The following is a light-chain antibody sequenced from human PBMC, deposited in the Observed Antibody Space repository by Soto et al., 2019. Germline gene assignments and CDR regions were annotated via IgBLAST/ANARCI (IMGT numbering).Light chain of an antibody. Sequence: DIQMTQSPSTLSASVGDRVTITCRASQSISSWLAWYQQKPGKAPKLLIYKASSLESGVPSRFSGSGSGTEFTLTISSLQPDEFATYYCQQYYTYSRTFGQGTKVEIK. CDR1: QSISSW. V-gene: IGKV1-5*03. CDR2: KAS. CDR3: QQYYTYSRT. J-gene: IGKJ1*01.